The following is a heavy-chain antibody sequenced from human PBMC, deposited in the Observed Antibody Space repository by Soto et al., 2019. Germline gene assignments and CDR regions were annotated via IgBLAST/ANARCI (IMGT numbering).Heavy chain of an antibody. J-gene: IGHJ4*02. V-gene: IGHV3-7*03. Sequence: EVQLVESGGGLVQPGGSLRLSCAASGFTFGNNWMSWVRQAPGKGLEWVANIKRDGSEKYYVDSVKGRFAISRENAKNTLYLQMNSLRADATSVYYCASLEWESSGYADYWGQGTLVTVSS. CDR1: GFTFGNNW. CDR2: IKRDGSEK. D-gene: IGHD3-3*01. CDR3: ASLEWESSGYADY.